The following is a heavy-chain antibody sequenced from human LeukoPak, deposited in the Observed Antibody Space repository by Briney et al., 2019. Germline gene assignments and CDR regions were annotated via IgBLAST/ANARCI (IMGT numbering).Heavy chain of an antibody. V-gene: IGHV4-34*01. CDR2: INHSGST. CDR1: GGSFRGYY. CDR3: ARTYYYGSGSYAVDYFDY. Sequence: KPAETLSLTCAVYGGSFRGYYWSWIRQPPGKGLEWIGEINHSGSTNYNPSLKSRVTISVDTSKNQFSLKLSSVTAADTAVYYCARTYYYGSGSYAVDYFDYWGQGTLVTVSS. D-gene: IGHD3-10*01. J-gene: IGHJ4*02.